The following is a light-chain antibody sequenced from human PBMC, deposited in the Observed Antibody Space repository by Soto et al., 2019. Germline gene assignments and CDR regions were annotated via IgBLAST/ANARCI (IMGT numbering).Light chain of an antibody. Sequence: DIVLTQTPLSSPVTLGQPASISCRSSQSLVFSDGNTYLSWLQQRPGQPPRLLIYKISTRFSGVADRFSGSGAGTDFTLKISRVEAEDVGIYYCMQATQFPYTFGQGTKLEIK. V-gene: IGKV2-24*01. J-gene: IGKJ2*01. CDR1: QSLVFSDGNTY. CDR2: KIS. CDR3: MQATQFPYT.